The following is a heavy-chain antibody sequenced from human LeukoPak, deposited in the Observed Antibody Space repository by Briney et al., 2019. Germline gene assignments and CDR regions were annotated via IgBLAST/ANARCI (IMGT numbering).Heavy chain of an antibody. CDR1: GYSFTNFG. V-gene: IGHV1-18*01. D-gene: IGHD3-3*01. J-gene: IGHJ4*02. Sequence: ASVKVSCKTSGYSFTNFGITWVRQAPGKGLEWMGWITGDSETTEYAQRFQGRIPMTADTFTSTAYMELGSLTSDDTAVYYCARVVVAVFGVMVHSNYFDSWGQGTLITVSS. CDR2: ITGDSETT. CDR3: ARVVVAVFGVMVHSNYFDS.